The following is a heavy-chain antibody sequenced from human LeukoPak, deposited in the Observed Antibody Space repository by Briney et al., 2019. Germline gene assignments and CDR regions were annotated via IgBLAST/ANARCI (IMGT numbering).Heavy chain of an antibody. J-gene: IGHJ4*02. CDR3: ARGGGWDQLLFHY. CDR1: GFSLSNYW. Sequence: GGSLRLSCAASGFSLSNYWMNWVRQAPGKGLEWVANIKQDGSETHYVDSVKGRLTISRDNAKNSLYLQINSLRAEDTAVYYCARGGGWDQLLFHYWGQGTLVTVSS. D-gene: IGHD2-2*01. V-gene: IGHV3-7*01. CDR2: IKQDGSET.